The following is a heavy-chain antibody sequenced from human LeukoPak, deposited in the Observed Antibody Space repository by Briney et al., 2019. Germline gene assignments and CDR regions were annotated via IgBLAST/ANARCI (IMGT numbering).Heavy chain of an antibody. Sequence: GGSLKLSRAASGFTFSGSAMHWVRQASGKGLEWVGRIRNKANSYATAYSGSVKGRFTISREDSKNTAYLQMNSLKTEDTAVYYCTRRSSDDSSGYYVHWGQGTLVTVSS. CDR1: GFTFSGSA. CDR3: TRRSSDDSSGYYVH. CDR2: IRNKANSYAT. V-gene: IGHV3-73*01. D-gene: IGHD3-22*01. J-gene: IGHJ4*02.